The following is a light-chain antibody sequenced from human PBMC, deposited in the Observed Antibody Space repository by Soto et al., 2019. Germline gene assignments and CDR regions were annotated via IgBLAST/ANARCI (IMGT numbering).Light chain of an antibody. V-gene: IGLV2-14*01. CDR3: SSYATSSTRVV. CDR2: DVS. J-gene: IGLJ2*01. CDR1: SSDVGGYNY. Sequence: QSVLTQPASVSGSPGQSITISCTGTSSDVGGYNYVSWYQQHPGKAPKLMIYDVSNRPSGVSNRFSGSQSGNTASLTISGLQAEDEAAYYCSSYATSSTRVVFGGGTKVTVL.